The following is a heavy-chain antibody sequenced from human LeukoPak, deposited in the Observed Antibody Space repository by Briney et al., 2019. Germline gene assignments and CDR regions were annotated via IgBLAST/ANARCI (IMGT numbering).Heavy chain of an antibody. CDR1: GYSISSGYY. D-gene: IGHD7-27*01. CDR3: ARANWGSGFDY. Sequence: SETPSLTCAVSGYSISSGYYWGWIRQPPGKGLEWIGSIYHSGSTYYNPSPKSRVTISVDTSKNQFSLKLSSVTAADTAVYYCARANWGSGFDYWGQGTLVTVSS. CDR2: IYHSGST. J-gene: IGHJ4*02. V-gene: IGHV4-38-2*01.